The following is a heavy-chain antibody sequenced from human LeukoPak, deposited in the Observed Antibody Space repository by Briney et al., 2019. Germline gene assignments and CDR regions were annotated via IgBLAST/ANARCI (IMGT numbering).Heavy chain of an antibody. V-gene: IGHV3-74*01. CDR1: GFTFSTYW. Sequence: GGSLRLSCAASGFTFSTYWMHWVRRAPGKGLVWVSRISTDGSVTSYADSVKGRFTISRDNAKNTMYLQMNSLRAEDTAVYYCARIGGSGSYSGHYFYHWGQGTLVTVSS. J-gene: IGHJ4*02. D-gene: IGHD3-10*01. CDR3: ARIGGSGSYSGHYFYH. CDR2: ISTDGSVT.